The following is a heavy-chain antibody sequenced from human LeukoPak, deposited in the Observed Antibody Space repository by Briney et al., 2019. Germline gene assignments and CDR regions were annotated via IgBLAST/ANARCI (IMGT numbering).Heavy chain of an antibody. CDR1: GFTFSSYG. Sequence: PGGSLRLSCAASGFTFSSYGMHWVRQAPGKGLEWVAFIRYDGGNKYYADSVKGRFTISRDNSKNTLYLQMNSLRAEDTAVYYCAKEADYWGQGTLVTVSS. V-gene: IGHV3-30*02. CDR3: AKEADY. J-gene: IGHJ4*02. CDR2: IRYDGGNK.